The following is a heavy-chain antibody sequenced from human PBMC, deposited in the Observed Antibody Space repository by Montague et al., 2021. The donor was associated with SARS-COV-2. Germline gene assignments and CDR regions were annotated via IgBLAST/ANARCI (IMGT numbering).Heavy chain of an antibody. V-gene: IGHV4-4*02. CDR1: GDSISSSSW. Sequence: SETLSLTCAVSGDSISSSSWWSGFRQPPREELEWSGGIYHCGSTNYNPSLKSRLTVSIDETRNQQSLLLSSLTAADTAVYYCARLDGLGYWGQGTLVAVSS. D-gene: IGHD3/OR15-3a*01. J-gene: IGHJ4*02. CDR2: IYHCGST. CDR3: ARLDGLGY.